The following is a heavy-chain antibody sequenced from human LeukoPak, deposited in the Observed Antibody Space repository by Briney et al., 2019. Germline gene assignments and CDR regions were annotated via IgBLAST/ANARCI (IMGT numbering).Heavy chain of an antibody. J-gene: IGHJ4*02. D-gene: IGHD3-10*01. CDR1: GYSINSDYY. Sequence: SETLSLTCTVSGYSINSDYYWGWIRQPPGKGLEWIGSASQSGTTYYTPSLKSRVTISLDTSKNQSLLKLSSVTAADTAVYYCARVGLWFGELKDRYFDYWGQGTLVTVSS. V-gene: IGHV4-38-2*02. CDR2: ASQSGTT. CDR3: ARVGLWFGELKDRYFDY.